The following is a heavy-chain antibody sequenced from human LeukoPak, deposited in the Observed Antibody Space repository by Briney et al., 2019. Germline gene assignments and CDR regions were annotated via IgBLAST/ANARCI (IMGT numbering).Heavy chain of an antibody. CDR2: ISAYNGNT. CDR1: GYTFTSYG. CDR3: ARVEREGYYYYYYYMDV. J-gene: IGHJ6*03. D-gene: IGHD1-1*01. V-gene: IGHV1-18*01. Sequence: ASAKVSCKASGYTFTSYGISWVRQAPGQGLEGMGWISAYNGNTNYAQKLQGRVTMTTDTSTSTAYMELRSLRSDDTAVYYCARVEREGYYYYYYYMDVWGKGTTVTVSS.